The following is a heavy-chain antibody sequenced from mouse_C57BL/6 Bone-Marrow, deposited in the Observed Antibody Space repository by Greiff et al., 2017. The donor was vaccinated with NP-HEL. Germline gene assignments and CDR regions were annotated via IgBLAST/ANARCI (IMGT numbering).Heavy chain of an antibody. CDR3: AREGTNARAMDY. D-gene: IGHD3-3*01. CDR2: IYPGGGYT. CDR1: GYTFTNYW. V-gene: IGHV1-63*01. Sequence: LVRPGTSVKMSCKASGYTFTNYWIGWAKQRPGHGLEWIGDIYPGGGYTNYNEKFKGKATLTADKSSSTAYMQFSSLTSEDAAIYYCAREGTNARAMDYWGQGTSVTVSS. J-gene: IGHJ4*01.